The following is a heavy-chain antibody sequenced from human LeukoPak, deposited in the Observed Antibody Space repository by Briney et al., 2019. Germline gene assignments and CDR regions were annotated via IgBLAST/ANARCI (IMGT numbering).Heavy chain of an antibody. Sequence: PGGTLRLSCAASGFTFSSYGMNWVRQAPGKGLEWVSAITGSGGSTYYADSVKGRFTISRDNSKNTLYLQMNSLRAEDTAVYYCAKVGSARAYDSSGYFFDYWGQGTLVTVSS. CDR2: ITGSGGST. CDR3: AKVGSARAYDSSGYFFDY. V-gene: IGHV3-23*01. CDR1: GFTFSSYG. J-gene: IGHJ4*02. D-gene: IGHD3-22*01.